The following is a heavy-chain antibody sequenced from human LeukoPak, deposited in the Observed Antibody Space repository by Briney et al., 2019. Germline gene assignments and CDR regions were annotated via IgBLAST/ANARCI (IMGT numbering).Heavy chain of an antibody. CDR1: GFTFSSYG. D-gene: IGHD3-10*01. CDR2: ISYDGSNK. J-gene: IGHJ4*02. V-gene: IGHV3-30*18. Sequence: PGGSLRLSCAASGFTFSSYGMHWVRQAPGKGLEWVAVISYDGSNKYYADSVKGRFTISRDNSKNTLYLQMNSLRAEDTAVYYCAKVTHYYGSGSYYNVTDYWGQGTLVTVSS. CDR3: AKVTHYYGSGSYYNVTDY.